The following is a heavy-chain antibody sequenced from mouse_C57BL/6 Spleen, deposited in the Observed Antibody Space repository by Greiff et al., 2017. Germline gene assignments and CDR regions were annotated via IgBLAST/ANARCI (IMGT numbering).Heavy chain of an antibody. V-gene: IGHV1-80*01. CDR3: ARGYYDGYYGYAMDY. Sequence: QVHVKQSGAELVKPGASVKISCKASGYAFSSYWMNWVKQRPGKGLEWIGQIYPGDGDTNYNGKFKGKATLTADKSSSTAYMQLSSLTSEDSAVYFWARGYYDGYYGYAMDYWGQGTSVTVSS. J-gene: IGHJ4*01. CDR1: GYAFSSYW. D-gene: IGHD2-3*01. CDR2: IYPGDGDT.